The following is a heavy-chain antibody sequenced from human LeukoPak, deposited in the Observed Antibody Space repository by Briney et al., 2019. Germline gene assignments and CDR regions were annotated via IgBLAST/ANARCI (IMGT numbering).Heavy chain of an antibody. CDR1: GGTFNSYA. Sequence: ASVKVSCKASGGTFNSYAISWVRQAPGQGLEWMGGIIPIFGTANYAQKFQGRVTITTDESTSTAYMELSSLRSEDTAVYYCAVQGRYCSGGSCYYFDYWGQGTLVTVSS. CDR2: IIPIFGTA. V-gene: IGHV1-69*05. D-gene: IGHD2-15*01. J-gene: IGHJ4*02. CDR3: AVQGRYCSGGSCYYFDY.